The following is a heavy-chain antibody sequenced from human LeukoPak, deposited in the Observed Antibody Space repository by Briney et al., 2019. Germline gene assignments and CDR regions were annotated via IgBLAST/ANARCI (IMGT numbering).Heavy chain of an antibody. CDR3: ALLEATNYYFCMDV. J-gene: IGHJ6*02. D-gene: IGHD5-24*01. Sequence: GGSLRLSCAASGFTFSSYAMSWVRQAPGKGLEWVSAISGSGGSTYYADSVKGRFTISRDNSKNTLYLQMNSLRAEDTAVYYCALLEATNYYFCMDVWGQGTKLTVS. CDR2: ISGSGGST. CDR1: GFTFSSYA. V-gene: IGHV3-23*01.